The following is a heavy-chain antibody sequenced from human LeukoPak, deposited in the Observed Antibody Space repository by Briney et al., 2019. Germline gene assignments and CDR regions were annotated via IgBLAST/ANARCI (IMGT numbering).Heavy chain of an antibody. Sequence: ASVKVSCKASGGTFSSYAISWVRQAPGQGLEWMGGIIPIFGTANYAQKFQGRVTITADESTSTAYMELSSLRSEDAAVYFCASAPRYSSSWPNNWFDPWGQGTLVTVSS. V-gene: IGHV1-69*13. D-gene: IGHD6-13*01. CDR3: ASAPRYSSSWPNNWFDP. CDR2: IIPIFGTA. J-gene: IGHJ5*02. CDR1: GGTFSSYA.